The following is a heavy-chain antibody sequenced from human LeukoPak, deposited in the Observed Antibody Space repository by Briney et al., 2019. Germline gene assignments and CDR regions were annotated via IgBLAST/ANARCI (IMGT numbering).Heavy chain of an antibody. D-gene: IGHD6-19*01. CDR3: ARGPPSIAVAYDLYYYYMDV. CDR1: GYTFTGYY. J-gene: IGHJ6*03. Sequence: ASVKLSCKASGYTFTGYYMHWVRQAPGQGLEWMGRINPNSGGTNYAQKFQGRVTMTRDTSISTAYMELSRLRSDGTAVYYCARGPPSIAVAYDLYYYYMDVWGKGTTVTVSS. CDR2: INPNSGGT. V-gene: IGHV1-2*06.